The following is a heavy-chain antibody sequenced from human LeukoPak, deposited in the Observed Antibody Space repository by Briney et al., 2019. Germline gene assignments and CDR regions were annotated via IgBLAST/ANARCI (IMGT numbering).Heavy chain of an antibody. J-gene: IGHJ3*02. CDR3: ASPVGATTVRAFDI. V-gene: IGHV3-72*01. CDR2: TRNEANIYTT. CDR1: GFIFSDHY. D-gene: IGHD1-26*01. Sequence: PGGSLRLSCAASGFIFSDHYMDWVRQAPGKGLEWVGRTRNEANIYTTKYAASVKGRFTISRDDSKNLLYLRMNSLKTEDTAVYYCASPVGATTVRAFDIWGQGTMVTVSS.